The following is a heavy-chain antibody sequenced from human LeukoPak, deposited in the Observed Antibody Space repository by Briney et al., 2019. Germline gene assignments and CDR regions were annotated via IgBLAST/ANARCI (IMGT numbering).Heavy chain of an antibody. CDR1: GGSFSTYY. V-gene: IGHV4-34*01. CDR2: INHRGST. J-gene: IGHJ4*02. CDR3: STRGD. Sequence: SSETLSLTCAVYGGSFSTYYWSWVRQPPGKGLEWIGEINHRGSTNYNPSLKSRVTISANTSKGQFSLKLTSVTAADTAVYYCSTRGDWGQGTLVTVSS.